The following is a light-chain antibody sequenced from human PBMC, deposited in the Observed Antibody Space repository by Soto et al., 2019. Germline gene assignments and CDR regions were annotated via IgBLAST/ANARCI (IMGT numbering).Light chain of an antibody. Sequence: DIQMTQSPSTLSASVGDRVTITCRASQSISSWLAWYQQTPGKAPKLRIYKASSLESGVPSMFSGSGSGTAFTLTISSLQPDDFATYYCQQYRTFGQGTKVEIK. V-gene: IGKV1-5*03. CDR1: QSISSW. CDR2: KAS. CDR3: QQYRT. J-gene: IGKJ1*01.